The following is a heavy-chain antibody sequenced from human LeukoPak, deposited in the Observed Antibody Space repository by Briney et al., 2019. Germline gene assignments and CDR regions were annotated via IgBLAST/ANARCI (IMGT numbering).Heavy chain of an antibody. J-gene: IGHJ4*02. CDR2: ISSSSSYI. CDR1: GFTFSRNS. D-gene: IGHD3-10*01. CDR3: AKDDLYYYGSGSSRIDY. V-gene: IGHV3-21*04. Sequence: GGSLRLSCAASGFTFSRNSMNWVRQAPGKGLEWVSSISSSSSYIYYADSVKGRFTISRDNSKNTLYLQMNSLRAEDTAVYYCAKDDLYYYGSGSSRIDYWGQGTLVTVSS.